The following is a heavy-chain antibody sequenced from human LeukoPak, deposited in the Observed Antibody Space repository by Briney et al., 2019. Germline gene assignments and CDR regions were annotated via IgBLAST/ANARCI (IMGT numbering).Heavy chain of an antibody. Sequence: GGSLRLSCAASGFTFSSYAMHWVRQAPGKGLEWVAVISYDGSNKYYADSVKGRFTISRDNSKNTLYLQMNSLRAEDTAVYYCASYGSGRRDYWGQGTLVIVSS. V-gene: IGHV3-30-3*01. CDR1: GFTFSSYA. D-gene: IGHD3-10*01. CDR3: ASYGSGRRDY. J-gene: IGHJ4*02. CDR2: ISYDGSNK.